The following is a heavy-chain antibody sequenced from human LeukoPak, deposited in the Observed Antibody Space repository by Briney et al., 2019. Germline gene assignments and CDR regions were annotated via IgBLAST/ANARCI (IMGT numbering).Heavy chain of an antibody. D-gene: IGHD3-10*01. J-gene: IGHJ4*02. CDR3: ARATNYYGSGSYYRRVYYFDY. CDR1: GGSVSSGSYY. V-gene: IGHV4-61*01. Sequence: SETLSLTCTVSGGSVSSGSYYWSWIRQPPGKGLEWIGYIYYSGSTNYNPSLKSRVTISVDTSKNQFSLKLSSVTAADTAVYYCARATNYYGSGSYYRRVYYFDYWGQGTLVTVS. CDR2: IYYSGST.